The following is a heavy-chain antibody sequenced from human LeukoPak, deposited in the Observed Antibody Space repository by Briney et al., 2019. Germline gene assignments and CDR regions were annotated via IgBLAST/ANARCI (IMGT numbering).Heavy chain of an antibody. J-gene: IGHJ4*02. CDR2: IYYSGST. CDR1: GDSINNYY. V-gene: IGHV4-59*12. Sequence: SETLSLTCTVSGDSINNYYWTWIRQPPGKGLEWIGYIYYSGSTNYNPSLKSRVTISVDTSKNQFSLKLSSVTAADTAVYYCARDRITGTTLDYWGQGTLVTVSS. CDR3: ARDRITGTTLDY. D-gene: IGHD1-20*01.